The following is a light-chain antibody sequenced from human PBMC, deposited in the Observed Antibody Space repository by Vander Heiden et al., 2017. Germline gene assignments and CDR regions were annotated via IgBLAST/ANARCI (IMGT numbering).Light chain of an antibody. CDR1: SSNLGRNA. CDR3: ASWDDSRGAVV. V-gene: IGLV1-44*01. Sequence: SGLTQPPAASGATGQGVIISCSGTSSNLGRNAVNWYRQFPGAAPTLLIYVNNQRPSGVPDRFSGSKSGTSASLAISSLQSEDEAKFFCASWDDSRGAVVFGGGTQLTVL. CDR2: VNN. J-gene: IGLJ2*01.